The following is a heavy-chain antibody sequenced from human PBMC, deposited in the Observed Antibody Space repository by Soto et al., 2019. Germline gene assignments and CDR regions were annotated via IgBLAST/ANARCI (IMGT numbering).Heavy chain of an antibody. CDR3: ARAIHYDYGDYPLDY. D-gene: IGHD4-17*01. CDR1: GFTVSSNY. J-gene: IGHJ4*02. CDR2: IYSGGST. V-gene: IGHV3-66*01. Sequence: GGSLRLSCAASGFTVSSNYMSWVRQAPGKGLEWVSVIYSGGSTYYADSVKGRFTISRDNSKNTLYLQMNSLRAEDTAVYYCARAIHYDYGDYPLDYWGQGTLVTVSS.